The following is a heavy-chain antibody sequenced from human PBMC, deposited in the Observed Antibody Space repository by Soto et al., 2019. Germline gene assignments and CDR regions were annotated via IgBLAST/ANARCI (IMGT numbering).Heavy chain of an antibody. CDR3: ARDRFIGYSSSWRIFDY. D-gene: IGHD6-13*01. CDR2: IIPILGIA. Sequence: GASVKVSCKASGGTFSSYTISWVRQAPGQGLEWMGRIIPILGIANYAQKFQGRVTITADKSTSTAYMELSSLRSEDTAVYYCARDRFIGYSSSWRIFDYWGQGTLVTVSS. V-gene: IGHV1-69*04. J-gene: IGHJ4*02. CDR1: GGTFSSYT.